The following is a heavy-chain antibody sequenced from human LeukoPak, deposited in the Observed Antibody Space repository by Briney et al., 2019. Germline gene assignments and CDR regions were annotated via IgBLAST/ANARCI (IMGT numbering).Heavy chain of an antibody. CDR2: IYHSGST. CDR3: ARAYRGDFDY. Sequence: SETLSLTCAVSGYSISSGYYWGWIRPPPGKGLEWIGSIYHSGSTYYNPSLKSRVTISVDTSKNQFSLKLSSVTAADTAVYYCARAYRGDFDYWGQGTLVTVSS. CDR1: GYSISSGYY. D-gene: IGHD3-10*01. J-gene: IGHJ4*02. V-gene: IGHV4-38-2*01.